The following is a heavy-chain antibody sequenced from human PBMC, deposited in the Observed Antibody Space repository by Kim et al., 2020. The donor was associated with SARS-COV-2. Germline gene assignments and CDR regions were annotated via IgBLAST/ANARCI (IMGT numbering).Heavy chain of an antibody. D-gene: IGHD5-12*01. J-gene: IGHJ4*02. Sequence: SVKSRITSNPDTSKNQFSLQLNSVTPEDTAVYYCARDLQGYSGYSGGLDYWGQGTLVTVSS. CDR3: ARDLQGYSGYSGGLDY. V-gene: IGHV6-1*01.